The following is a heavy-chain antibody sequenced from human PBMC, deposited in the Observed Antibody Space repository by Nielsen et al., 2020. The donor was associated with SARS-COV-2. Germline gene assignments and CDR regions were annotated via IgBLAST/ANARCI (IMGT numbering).Heavy chain of an antibody. CDR3: ARHPTWIQQYYYGSGSRLPMDV. D-gene: IGHD3-10*01. Sequence: RQAPGKGLEWTGSIYYSGSTYYNPSLKSRVTISVDTSKNQFSLKLSSVTAADTAVYYCARHPTWIQQYYYGSGSRLPMDVWGQGTTVTVSS. J-gene: IGHJ6*02. V-gene: IGHV4-39*01. CDR2: IYYSGST.